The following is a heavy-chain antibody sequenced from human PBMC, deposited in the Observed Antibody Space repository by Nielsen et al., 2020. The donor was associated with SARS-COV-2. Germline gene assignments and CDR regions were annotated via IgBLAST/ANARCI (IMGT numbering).Heavy chain of an antibody. CDR2: IYYSGST. CDR1: GGSISSGDYY. CDR3: ARRALGYCSGGSCYSAFDY. J-gene: IGHJ4*02. V-gene: IGHV4-30-4*01. Sequence: SETLSLTCTVSGGSISSGDYYWSWIRQPPGKGLEWIGYIYYSGSTYYNPSLKSRVTISVDTSKNQFSLKLSSVTAADTALYYCARRALGYCSGGSCYSAFDYWGQGTLVTVSS. D-gene: IGHD2-15*01.